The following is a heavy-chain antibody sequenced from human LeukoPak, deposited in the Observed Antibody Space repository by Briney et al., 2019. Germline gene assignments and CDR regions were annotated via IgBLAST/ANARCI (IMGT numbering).Heavy chain of an antibody. CDR2: ISYDGSNK. Sequence: PGRSLRLSCAASGFTFSTYGMHWVRQAPGKGLEWVAVISYDGSNKYYADSVKGRFTISRDNSKNTLYLQMNSLRAEDTAVYYCAKDLARIAAAYYFDYWGQGTLVTVSS. D-gene: IGHD6-13*01. V-gene: IGHV3-30*18. CDR1: GFTFSTYG. J-gene: IGHJ4*02. CDR3: AKDLARIAAAYYFDY.